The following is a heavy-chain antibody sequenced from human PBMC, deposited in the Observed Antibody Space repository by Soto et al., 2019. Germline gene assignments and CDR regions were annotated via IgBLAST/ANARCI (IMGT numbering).Heavy chain of an antibody. CDR3: AKPPLLDARPLDY. D-gene: IGHD6-6*01. CDR2: ISYDGSNK. J-gene: IGHJ4*02. CDR1: GFTFSSYG. V-gene: IGHV3-30*18. Sequence: PGGSLRLSCAASGFTFSSYGMHWDRQAPGKGLEWVAVISYDGSNKYYADSVKGRFTISRDNSKNTLYLQMNSLRAEDTAVYYCAKPPLLDARPLDYWGQGTLVTVSS.